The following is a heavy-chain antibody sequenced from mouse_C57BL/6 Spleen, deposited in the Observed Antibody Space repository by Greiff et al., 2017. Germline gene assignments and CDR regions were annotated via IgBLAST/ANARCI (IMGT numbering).Heavy chain of an antibody. V-gene: IGHV5-9-1*02. D-gene: IGHD2-3*01. CDR3: TREGLLREAMDY. CDR1: GFTFSSYA. Sequence: EVKLMESGEGLVKPGGSLKLSCAASGFTFSSYAMSWVRQTPEKRLEWVAYISSGGDYIYYADTVKGRFTISRDNARNTLYLQMSSLKSEDTAMYYCTREGLLREAMDYWGQGTSVTVSS. CDR2: ISSGGDYI. J-gene: IGHJ4*01.